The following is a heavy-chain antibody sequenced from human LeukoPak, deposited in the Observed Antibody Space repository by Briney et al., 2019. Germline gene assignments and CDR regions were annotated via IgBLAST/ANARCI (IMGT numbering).Heavy chain of an antibody. CDR3: ARVGYDSSGYVDY. J-gene: IGHJ4*02. D-gene: IGHD3-22*01. CDR2: IKQDGSVK. Sequence: QPGGSLRLSCAASGFTISNYWMSWVRQAPGKGLEWVANIKQDGSVKYYVDSVKGRFTISRDNAKNSLYLQMNSVRAEDTALYYCARVGYDSSGYVDYWGQGTLVTVSS. V-gene: IGHV3-7*01. CDR1: GFTISNYW.